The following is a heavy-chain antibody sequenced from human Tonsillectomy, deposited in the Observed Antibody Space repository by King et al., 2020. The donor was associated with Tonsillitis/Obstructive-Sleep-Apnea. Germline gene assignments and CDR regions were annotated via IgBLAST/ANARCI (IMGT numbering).Heavy chain of an antibody. V-gene: IGHV3-21*01. CDR2: ISSSSTYI. J-gene: IGHJ4*02. Sequence: VQLVESGGGLVKPGGSLRLSCAASGFTFSSYSMNWVRQSPGKGLEWVSSISSSSTYIYYSDSGRGRLTISRDNAKNSLYLQMNSLRAEDTAVYYCARGFLEWLPLDYWGQGTLVTVSS. D-gene: IGHD3-3*01. CDR1: GFTFSSYS. CDR3: ARGFLEWLPLDY.